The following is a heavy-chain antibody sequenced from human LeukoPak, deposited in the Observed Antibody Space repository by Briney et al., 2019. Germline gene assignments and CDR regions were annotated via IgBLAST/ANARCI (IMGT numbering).Heavy chain of an antibody. D-gene: IGHD3-3*01. V-gene: IGHV3-30*04. CDR3: AREGYYDFWSGYDDAFDI. Sequence: GGSLRLSCGASGFTFSSYAMHWVRQAPGKGLEWVAVISYDGSNKYYADSVKGRFTISRDNSKNTLYLQMNSLRAEDTAVYYCAREGYYDFWSGYDDAFDIWGQGTMVTVSS. CDR2: ISYDGSNK. J-gene: IGHJ3*02. CDR1: GFTFSSYA.